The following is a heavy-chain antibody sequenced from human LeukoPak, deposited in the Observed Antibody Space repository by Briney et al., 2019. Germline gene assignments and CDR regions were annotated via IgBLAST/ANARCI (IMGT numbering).Heavy chain of an antibody. V-gene: IGHV1-46*01. CDR1: GYTFTSYY. D-gene: IGHD3-22*01. J-gene: IGHJ4*02. Sequence: ASVKVSCKASGYTFTSYYMHWVRQAPGQGLEWMGIINPSGGSTSYAQKFQGRVTMTRDTSTSTVYMELSSLRSEDTAEYYCASEQLTTYYYDSSGSPGRNYWGQGTLVTVSS. CDR3: ASEQLTTYYYDSSGSPGRNY. CDR2: INPSGGST.